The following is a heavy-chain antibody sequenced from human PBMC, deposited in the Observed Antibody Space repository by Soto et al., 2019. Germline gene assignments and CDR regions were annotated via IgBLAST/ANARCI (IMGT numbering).Heavy chain of an antibody. D-gene: IGHD3-10*01. Sequence: XVCLRLSFAACGFSFSSYAMHWVRQAPGKGLEWVAVISYDGSDKYYADSVKGRFTISRDNSKNTLYLQMNSLRAEDTAVYYCARVGGGKRITDYYGMDVWGQGTTVTVSS. CDR2: ISYDGSDK. CDR1: GFSFSSYA. CDR3: ARVGGGKRITDYYGMDV. V-gene: IGHV3-30-3*01. J-gene: IGHJ6*02.